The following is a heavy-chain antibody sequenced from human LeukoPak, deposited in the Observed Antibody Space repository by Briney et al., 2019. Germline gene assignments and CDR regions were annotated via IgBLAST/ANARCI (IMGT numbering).Heavy chain of an antibody. D-gene: IGHD1-14*01. Sequence: SETLSLTCAVSGYSISSGYYWGWIRQPPGKGLEWIGSIYHSGSTYHNPSLKSRVTISVDTSKNQFSLKLSSVSAADTAVYYCARQRTGPFDIWGQGTMVTVSS. CDR2: IYHSGST. J-gene: IGHJ3*02. CDR3: ARQRTGPFDI. CDR1: GYSISSGYY. V-gene: IGHV4-38-2*01.